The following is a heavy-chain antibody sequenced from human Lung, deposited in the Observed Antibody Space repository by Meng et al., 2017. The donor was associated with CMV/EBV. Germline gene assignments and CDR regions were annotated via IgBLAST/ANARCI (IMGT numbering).Heavy chain of an antibody. D-gene: IGHD5-18*01. CDR3: ARGARRLNSPYHYYYGMDV. Sequence: LRLSCTVSGGSISSGDYYWSWIRQPPGKGLEWIGYIYYSGSTYYNPSLKSRVTISVDTSKNQFSLKLSSVTAADTAVYYCARGARRLNSPYHYYYGMDVWGQGTTVTVSS. CDR2: IYYSGST. J-gene: IGHJ6*02. CDR1: GGSISSGDYY. V-gene: IGHV4-30-4*01.